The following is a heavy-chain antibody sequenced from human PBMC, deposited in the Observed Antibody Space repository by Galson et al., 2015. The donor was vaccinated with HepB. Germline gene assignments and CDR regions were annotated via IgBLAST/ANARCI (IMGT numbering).Heavy chain of an antibody. D-gene: IGHD2-15*01. Sequence: ETLSLTCAVYGGSFSGYYWSWIRQPPGKGLEWIGEINHSGSTNYNPSLKSRVTISVDTSKNQFSLKLSSVTAADTAVYYCARAIRRFVVVVAATDNAFDIWGQGTMVTVSS. J-gene: IGHJ3*02. CDR3: ARAIRRFVVVVAATDNAFDI. V-gene: IGHV4-34*01. CDR1: GGSFSGYY. CDR2: INHSGST.